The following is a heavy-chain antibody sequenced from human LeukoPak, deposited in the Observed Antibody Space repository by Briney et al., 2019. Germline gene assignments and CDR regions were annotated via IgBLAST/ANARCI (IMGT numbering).Heavy chain of an antibody. CDR3: ARSNQADDY. V-gene: IGHV3-74*01. J-gene: IGHJ4*02. Sequence: GGSLRLSCAASGFTFSSYWMHWVRQVPGRGLVWVARIDPGGSSITYADSVKGRFTISRDNAKNTLYLQMDSLRAEDTGVYYCARSNQADDYWGQGTLVTVSS. CDR2: IDPGGSSI. D-gene: IGHD1-14*01. CDR1: GFTFSSYW.